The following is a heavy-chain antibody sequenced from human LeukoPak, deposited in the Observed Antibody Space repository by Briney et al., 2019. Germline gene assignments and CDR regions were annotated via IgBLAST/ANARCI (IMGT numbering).Heavy chain of an antibody. CDR3: AKGIVRGVIITGFDY. D-gene: IGHD3-10*02. J-gene: IGHJ4*02. CDR2: ISGVGDTT. Sequence: GGSLRLSCAASGFTFRNYAMGWVRQAPGKGLEWASAISGVGDTTYYADSVKGRFTISRDNFRNTLSLQVDSLRAGDTAVYYCAKGIVRGVIITGFDYWGQGTLVTVSS. V-gene: IGHV3-23*01. CDR1: GFTFRNYA.